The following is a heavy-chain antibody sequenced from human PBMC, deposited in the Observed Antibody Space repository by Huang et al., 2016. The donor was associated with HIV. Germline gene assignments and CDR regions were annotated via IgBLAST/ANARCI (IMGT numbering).Heavy chain of an antibody. CDR3: ARGVRNQLIFNY. Sequence: VQSVAEVKKPGASVKVSCTTFGYSFIDYDSNWVRRAPGQGLEWMGWMSPDSGSTGYAQKFHDRVIFTRNTSINTAYLEMSSLRSEDTAVYYCARGVRNQLIFNYWGRGTLVTVSS. J-gene: IGHJ4*02. CDR1: GYSFIDYD. CDR2: MSPDSGST. D-gene: IGHD2-15*01. V-gene: IGHV1-8*03.